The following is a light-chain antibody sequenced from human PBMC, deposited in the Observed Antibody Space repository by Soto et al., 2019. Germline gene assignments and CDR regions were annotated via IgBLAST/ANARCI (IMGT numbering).Light chain of an antibody. Sequence: QSVLTQPASMSGSPGQSVTISCAGTSSDIGGYNYVSWYQHHPGTAPKLIIYDVSSRPSGVSHRFSASKSGNTASLTISGLQPEDEADYYCSSFSVASPLFGTGTKLTVL. J-gene: IGLJ1*01. CDR3: SSFSVASPL. CDR1: SSDIGGYNY. CDR2: DVS. V-gene: IGLV2-14*01.